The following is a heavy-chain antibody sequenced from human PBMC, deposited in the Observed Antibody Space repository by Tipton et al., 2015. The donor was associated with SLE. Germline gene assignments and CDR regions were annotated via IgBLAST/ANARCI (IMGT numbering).Heavy chain of an antibody. D-gene: IGHD3-10*01. Sequence: TLSLTCTVSGGSISSYYWGWIRQPPGKGLEWIGSIYYSGSTYYNPSLKSRVTISVDTSKNQFSLKLSSVTAADTAVYYCARLRGSPGGYMDVWGKGTTVTVSS. V-gene: IGHV4-39*07. CDR2: IYYSGST. CDR3: ARLRGSPGGYMDV. J-gene: IGHJ6*03. CDR1: GGSISSYY.